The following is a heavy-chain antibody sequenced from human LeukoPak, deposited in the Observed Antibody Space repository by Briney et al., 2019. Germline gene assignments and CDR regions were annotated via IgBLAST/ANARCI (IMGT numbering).Heavy chain of an antibody. Sequence: SVKVSCKASGGTFISYAISWVRQAPGQGREWMGGIIPILGIANYAQKFQGRVTITADKSTSTAYMELSSLRSEDTAVYYCASHDGIAAAGSLDVWGQGTTVTVSS. J-gene: IGHJ6*02. CDR1: GGTFISYA. D-gene: IGHD6-13*01. CDR3: ASHDGIAAAGSLDV. V-gene: IGHV1-69*04. CDR2: IIPILGIA.